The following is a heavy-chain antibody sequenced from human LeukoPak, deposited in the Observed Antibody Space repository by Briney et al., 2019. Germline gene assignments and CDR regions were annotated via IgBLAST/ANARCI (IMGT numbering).Heavy chain of an antibody. Sequence: SETLSLTDAVSGGSIRSAGYSWNWIRQPPGRGLEGIGYSYESGTTYYNPSLESRVSISVDRSKNQFSLRLTSVTAADTAVYFCVSQYCDGGNCYPYFDSWGQGTLVTVSS. CDR3: VSQYCDGGNCYPYFDS. D-gene: IGHD2-15*01. CDR2: SYESGTT. J-gene: IGHJ4*02. V-gene: IGHV4-30-2*01. CDR1: GGSIRSAGYS.